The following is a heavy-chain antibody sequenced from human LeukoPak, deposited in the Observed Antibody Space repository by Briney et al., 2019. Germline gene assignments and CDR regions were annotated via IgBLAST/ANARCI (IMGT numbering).Heavy chain of an antibody. CDR3: AGDTSTGTLDY. J-gene: IGHJ4*02. CDR1: GFTFSSYA. CDR2: ISYDGSNK. D-gene: IGHD2-8*02. Sequence: GGSLRLSCAASGFTFSSYAMHWVRQAPGKGLEWVAVISYDGSNKYYADSAKGRFTISRDNSKNTLYLQMNSLRAEDTAVYYCAGDTSTGTLDYWGQGTLVTVSS. V-gene: IGHV3-30-3*01.